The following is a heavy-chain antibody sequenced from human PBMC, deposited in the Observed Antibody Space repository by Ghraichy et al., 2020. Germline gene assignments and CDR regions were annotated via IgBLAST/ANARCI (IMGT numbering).Heavy chain of an antibody. D-gene: IGHD2-21*02. Sequence: GGSLRLSCAASGFTFDDYAMHWVRQAPGKGLEWVSGISWNSGSIGYADSVKGRFTISRDNAKNSLYLQMNSLRAEDTALYYCAKEQGGVTPDAFDIWGQGKMVTVSS. V-gene: IGHV3-9*01. J-gene: IGHJ3*02. CDR2: ISWNSGSI. CDR3: AKEQGGVTPDAFDI. CDR1: GFTFDDYA.